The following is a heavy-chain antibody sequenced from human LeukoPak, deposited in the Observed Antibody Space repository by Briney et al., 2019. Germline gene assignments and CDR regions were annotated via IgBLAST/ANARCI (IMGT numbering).Heavy chain of an antibody. CDR2: ISSGGDTI. V-gene: IGHV3-48*03. CDR3: ARENDVVLSVDY. CDR1: GFTFSSYE. Sequence: GGSLRLSCAASGFTFSSYEMNWVRQAPGKGLEWVSYISSGGDTIYYADSVKGRFTISRDNAKNSLYLQMNSLRAEDTAVYYCARENDVVLSVDYWGQGTLVTVSS. J-gene: IGHJ4*02. D-gene: IGHD5/OR15-5a*01.